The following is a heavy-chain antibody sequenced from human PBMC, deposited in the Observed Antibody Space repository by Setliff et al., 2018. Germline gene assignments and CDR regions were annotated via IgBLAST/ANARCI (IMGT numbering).Heavy chain of an antibody. D-gene: IGHD1-1*01. V-gene: IGHV4-39*01. Sequence: PSETLSLTCTVSGGSISTSSYWGWIRQPPGKGLEWIGTIYYSGTTYYNPSLKSRVTISIDTSKNQFSLNLNSVTAADTAVYYCASRTTGPGGWFDFWGQGSLVTVSS. CDR3: ASRTTGPGGWFDF. CDR2: IYYSGTT. J-gene: IGHJ5*01. CDR1: GGSISTSSY.